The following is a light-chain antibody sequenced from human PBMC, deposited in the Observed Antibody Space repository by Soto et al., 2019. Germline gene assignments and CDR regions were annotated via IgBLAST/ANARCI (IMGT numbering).Light chain of an antibody. CDR2: HAS. J-gene: IGKJ4*01. V-gene: IGKV1-33*01. Sequence: DIQMTQSPSSLSASVGDRVTITCQASQDIINYLNWYQEKPGKAPKLLIFHASNLETGVPSRFSGSGSGTDFTFTISSLQPEDLATYYCQQYDTLPLTFDGGTKVEIK. CDR3: QQYDTLPLT. CDR1: QDIINY.